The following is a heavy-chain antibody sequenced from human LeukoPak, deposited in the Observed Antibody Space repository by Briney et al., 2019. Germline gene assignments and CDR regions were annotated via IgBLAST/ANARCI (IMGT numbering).Heavy chain of an antibody. CDR3: ATRLLWFEKNFDP. Sequence: ASVKASCKVSGYTLTESSMHWVRQAPGKWLEWMGGFDPEDGETIYAQKFQGRVTMTEDTSTDTAYMELSSLRSEDTAVYYCATRLLWFEKNFDPWGQGTLVTVSS. D-gene: IGHD3-10*01. J-gene: IGHJ5*02. CDR1: GYTLTESS. V-gene: IGHV1-24*01. CDR2: FDPEDGET.